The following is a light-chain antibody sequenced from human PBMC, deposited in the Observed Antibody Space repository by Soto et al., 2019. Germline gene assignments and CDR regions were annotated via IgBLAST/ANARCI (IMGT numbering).Light chain of an antibody. Sequence: IQMPQSPSSLSASLAASVTISCQASQNINNYLNWYQQKPGRAPKLLIYDASNLEAGVPSRFRGSGSGTDFTFTISRLQPEDIATYYCQQYDNLPLTFGGGTKVDIK. CDR2: DAS. CDR3: QQYDNLPLT. CDR1: QNINNY. J-gene: IGKJ4*01. V-gene: IGKV1-33*01.